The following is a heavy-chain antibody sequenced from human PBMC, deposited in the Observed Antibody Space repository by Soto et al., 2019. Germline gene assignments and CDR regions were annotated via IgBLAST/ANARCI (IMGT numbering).Heavy chain of an antibody. CDR1: GYTFTGYY. V-gene: IGHV1-2*04. CDR3: ARGTIAVAVSPPNWFDP. CDR2: INPNSGGT. Sequence: ASVKVSCKASGYTFTGYYMHWVRQAPGQGLEWMGWINPNSGGTNYAQKFQGWVTMTRDTSISTAYMELSRLRSDDTAVYYCARGTIAVAVSPPNWFDPWGQGTLVTVSS. D-gene: IGHD6-19*01. J-gene: IGHJ5*02.